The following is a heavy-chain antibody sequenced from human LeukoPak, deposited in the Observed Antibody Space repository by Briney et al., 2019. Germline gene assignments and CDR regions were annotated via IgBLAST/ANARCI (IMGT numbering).Heavy chain of an antibody. J-gene: IGHJ3*02. V-gene: IGHV3-21*01. CDR3: ARDSGGSYYDAFDI. CDR1: GFTFSSYS. Sequence: GGSLRLPCAASGFTFSSYSMNWVRQAPGKGLEWVSSISSSSSYIYYADSVKGRFTISRDNAKNSLYLQMNSLRAEDTAVYYCARDSGGSYYDAFDIWGQGTMVTVSS. CDR2: ISSSSSYI. D-gene: IGHD1-26*01.